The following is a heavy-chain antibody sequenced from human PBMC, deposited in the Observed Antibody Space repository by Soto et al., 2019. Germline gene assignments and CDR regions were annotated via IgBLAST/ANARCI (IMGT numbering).Heavy chain of an antibody. D-gene: IGHD3-10*01. CDR1: GGTFSSYA. CDR3: AREGLMVRGAISYYYGMDV. Sequence: QVQLVQSGAEVKKPGSSVKVSCKASGGTFSSYAISWVRQAPGQGLEWMGGIIPIFGTANYAQKFQGRVTITADESTSTAYMELSSLRSEDTAVYYCAREGLMVRGAISYYYGMDVWGQGTTLTVSS. V-gene: IGHV1-69*12. J-gene: IGHJ6*02. CDR2: IIPIFGTA.